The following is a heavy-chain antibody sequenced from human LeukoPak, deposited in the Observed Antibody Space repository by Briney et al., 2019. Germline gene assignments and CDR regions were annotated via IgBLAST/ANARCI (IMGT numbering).Heavy chain of an antibody. CDR2: IGSSGTSL. Sequence: GGPLRLSCAASGFTFSNYEMNWVRQARGKGLEWVSYIGSSGTSLYYADSVKGRFTISRDNAKNSLYLQMNSLRAEDTAVYYCARDHYGSGSYNTFDIWGQGTMVTVSS. CDR3: ARDHYGSGSYNTFDI. CDR1: GFTFSNYE. J-gene: IGHJ3*02. V-gene: IGHV3-48*03. D-gene: IGHD3-10*01.